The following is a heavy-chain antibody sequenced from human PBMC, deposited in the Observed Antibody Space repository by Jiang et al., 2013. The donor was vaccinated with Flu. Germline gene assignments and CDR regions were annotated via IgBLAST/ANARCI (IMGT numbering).Heavy chain of an antibody. J-gene: IGHJ4*02. D-gene: IGHD3-9*01. CDR3: ARTGYDILTGYYKAPPSFDY. Sequence: LLKPSETLSLTCAVYGGSFSGYYWSWIRQPPGKGLEWIGEINHSGSTNYNPSLKSRVTISVDTSKNQFSLKLSSVTAADTAVYYCARTGYDILTGYYKAPPSFDYWGQGTLVTVSS. CDR1: GGSFSGYY. V-gene: IGHV4-34*01. CDR2: INHSGST.